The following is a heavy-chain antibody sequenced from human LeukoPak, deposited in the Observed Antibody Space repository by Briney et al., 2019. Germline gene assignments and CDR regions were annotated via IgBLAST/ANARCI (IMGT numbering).Heavy chain of an antibody. V-gene: IGHV1-69*04. D-gene: IGHD3-10*01. Sequence: SVKVSCKASGCTFSSYAIIWVRQAPGQGLEWMGRIIPILGIANYAQKFQGRVTITADKSTSTAYMELSSLRSEDTAVYYCARDYGDGSGSPGGYYYGMDVWGQGTTVTVSS. J-gene: IGHJ6*02. CDR1: GCTFSSYA. CDR2: IIPILGIA. CDR3: ARDYGDGSGSPGGYYYGMDV.